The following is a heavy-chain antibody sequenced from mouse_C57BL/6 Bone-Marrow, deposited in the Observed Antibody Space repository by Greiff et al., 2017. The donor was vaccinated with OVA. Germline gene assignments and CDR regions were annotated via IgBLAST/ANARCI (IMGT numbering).Heavy chain of an antibody. D-gene: IGHD2-4*01. CDR2: INPNNGGT. CDR1: GYTFTDYN. J-gene: IGHJ1*03. Sequence: EVQLQQSGPELVKPGASVKIPCKASGYTFTDYNMDWVKQSHGKSLEWIGDINPNNGGTIYNQKFKGKATLTVDKSSSTAYMELRSLTSEDTAVYYCARKPLYDYGWYFDVWGTGTTVTVSS. CDR3: ARKPLYDYGWYFDV. V-gene: IGHV1-18*01.